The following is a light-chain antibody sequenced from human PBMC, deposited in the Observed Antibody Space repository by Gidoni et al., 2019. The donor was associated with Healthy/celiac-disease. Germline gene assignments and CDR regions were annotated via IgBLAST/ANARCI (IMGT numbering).Light chain of an antibody. CDR3: MQALQTRFL. Sequence: DMVMTQSPLSLPVTPGEPASISCRSSQSLLHSNGYNYLDWYLQKPGQSPQLLIYLCSNRASGVPDRFSGSGSGTDFTLKISRVEAEDVGVYYCMQALQTRFLFGQGTKLEIK. CDR2: LCS. CDR1: QSLLHSNGYNY. V-gene: IGKV2-28*01. J-gene: IGKJ2*01.